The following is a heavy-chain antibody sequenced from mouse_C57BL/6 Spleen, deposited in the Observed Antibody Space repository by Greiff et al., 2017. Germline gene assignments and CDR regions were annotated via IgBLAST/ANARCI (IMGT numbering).Heavy chain of an antibody. CDR2: IYPGDGDT. CDR1: GYAFSSSW. Sequence: VQLQQSGPELVKPGASVKISCKASGYAFSSSWMNWVKQRPGKGLEWIGRIYPGDGDTNYNGKFKGKATLTADKSSSTAYMQLSSLTSEDSAVYVCARDGYHYFDYWGQGTTLTVSS. V-gene: IGHV1-82*01. J-gene: IGHJ2*01. D-gene: IGHD2-3*01. CDR3: ARDGYHYFDY.